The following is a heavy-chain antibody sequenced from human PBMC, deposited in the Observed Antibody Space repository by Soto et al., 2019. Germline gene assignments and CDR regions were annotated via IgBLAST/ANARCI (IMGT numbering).Heavy chain of an antibody. CDR3: ARDRILTGYYDLDY. CDR2: ISSSSSTI. J-gene: IGHJ4*02. CDR1: GFTFSSYS. V-gene: IGHV3-48*01. Sequence: EVQLVESGGGLVQPGGSLRLSCAASGFTFSSYSMNWVRQAPGKGLEWVSYISSSSSTIYYADSVKGRFTISRDNAKNSLYLQMNSLRAEDTAVYYCARDRILTGYYDLDYWGQGTLVTVSS. D-gene: IGHD3-9*01.